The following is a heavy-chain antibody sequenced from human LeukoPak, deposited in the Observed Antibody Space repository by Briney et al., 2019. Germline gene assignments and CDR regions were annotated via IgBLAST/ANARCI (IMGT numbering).Heavy chain of an antibody. J-gene: IGHJ4*02. CDR1: GFTVSDYS. CDR2: ISGSGSYT. V-gene: IGHV3-23*01. Sequence: GGSLRLSCAASGFTVSDYSMSWVRQAPGKGLEWVSAISGSGSYTDYADSVKGRFTISKDNSKNTLYMRMSSLRAEDTAVYYCVKRRYDSSGHFDSWGQGTLVTVSS. CDR3: VKRRYDSSGHFDS. D-gene: IGHD3-22*01.